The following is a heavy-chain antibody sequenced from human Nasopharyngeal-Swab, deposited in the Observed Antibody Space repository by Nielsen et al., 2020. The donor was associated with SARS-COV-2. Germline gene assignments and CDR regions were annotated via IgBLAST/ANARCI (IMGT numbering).Heavy chain of an antibody. V-gene: IGHV3-73*01. CDR1: GFTFSDSA. CDR3: TRCGGGCYSGRDY. J-gene: IGHJ4*02. CDR2: IRRKGNNYAT. Sequence: GESLKISCAASGFTFSDSAIHWVRQASGEGLEWVACIRRKGNNYATAYSASVKGRFIIFRDDPTNTAYLQMNSLKTEDTAMYYCTRCGGGCYSGRDYWGQGTLVTVSS. D-gene: IGHD2-15*01.